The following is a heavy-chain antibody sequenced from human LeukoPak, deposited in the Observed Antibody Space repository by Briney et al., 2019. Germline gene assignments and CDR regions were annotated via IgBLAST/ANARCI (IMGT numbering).Heavy chain of an antibody. J-gene: IGHJ5*02. D-gene: IGHD4-17*01. Sequence: GGSLRLSCAASGFTFSSHWMSWVRQAPGRGLEWVANIKPDGSDKYYVDSVKGRFTISRDNAKNSLYPQMNSLRAEDTAVYYCAKLPYGDYNHHWGQGTLVTVSS. CDR2: IKPDGSDK. CDR1: GFTFSSHW. V-gene: IGHV3-7*05. CDR3: AKLPYGDYNHH.